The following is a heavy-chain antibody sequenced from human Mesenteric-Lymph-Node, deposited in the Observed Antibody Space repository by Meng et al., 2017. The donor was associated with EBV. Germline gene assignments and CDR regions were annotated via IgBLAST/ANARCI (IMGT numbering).Heavy chain of an antibody. V-gene: IGHV3-33*01. CDR3: ARANEVRAFDY. Sequence: QVQLVDSGGGGVQPGGSLRLSCAASGFTFSRYGMHWVRQAPGKGLEWVAVIWYDGSKTYYAESVEGRFTISRDNSKNTLYLQMNNLRADDTAVYYCARANEVRAFDYWGQGTLVTVSS. CDR2: IWYDGSKT. D-gene: IGHD2-8*01. J-gene: IGHJ4*02. CDR1: GFTFSRYG.